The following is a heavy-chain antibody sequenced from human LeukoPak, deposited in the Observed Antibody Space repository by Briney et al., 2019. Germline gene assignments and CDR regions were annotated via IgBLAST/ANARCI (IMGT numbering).Heavy chain of an antibody. J-gene: IGHJ5*02. CDR3: ARVAYSSSWFNWFDP. CDR1: GFTFSTYS. V-gene: IGHV3-21*04. D-gene: IGHD6-13*01. CDR2: ISSSSSYI. Sequence: GGSLRLSRAASGFTFSTYSMSWVRQAPGKGLEWVSSISSSSSYIYYADSVKGRFTISRDDAKNSLFLQMNSLRAEDTAVYFCARVAYSSSWFNWFDPWGQGTLVTVSS.